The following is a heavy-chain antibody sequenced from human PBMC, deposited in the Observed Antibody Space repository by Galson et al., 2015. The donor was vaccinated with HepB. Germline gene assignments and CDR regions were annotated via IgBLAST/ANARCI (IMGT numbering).Heavy chain of an antibody. V-gene: IGHV4-31*03. CDR3: ARGGVVVAAFGMDV. Sequence: TLSLTCTVSGGSISSSSYYWGWIRQHPGKGLEWIGYIYYSGSTYYNPSLKSRVTISVDTSKNQFSLKLSSVTAADTAVYYCARGGVVVAAFGMDVWGQGTTVTVSS. CDR2: IYYSGST. CDR1: GGSISSSSYY. J-gene: IGHJ6*02. D-gene: IGHD2-15*01.